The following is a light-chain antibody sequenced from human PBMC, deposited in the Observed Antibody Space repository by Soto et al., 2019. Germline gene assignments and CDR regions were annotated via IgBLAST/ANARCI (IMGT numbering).Light chain of an antibody. J-gene: IGKJ1*01. CDR2: GAS. V-gene: IGKV3-15*01. CDR3: QRYNNWPPKT. CDR1: QSVSSN. Sequence: IVMTQSPATLSVSPGERATLSCRASQSVSSNLAWYQQKPGQAPRLLIYGASTRATGIPDRFSGSGSGTEFTITISSLQSEDSAVYYCQRYNNWPPKTFGQGTKVEIK.